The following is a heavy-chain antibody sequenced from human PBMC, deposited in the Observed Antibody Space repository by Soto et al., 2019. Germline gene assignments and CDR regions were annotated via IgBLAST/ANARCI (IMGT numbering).Heavy chain of an antibody. J-gene: IGHJ4*02. CDR1: GGSISNYY. CDR3: ARDHPHSYGVYYFDY. CDR2: IYSSGST. D-gene: IGHD5-18*01. Sequence: QVQLQESGPGLVKPSETLSLTCTVSGGSISNYYWNWIRQSPGKGLEWIGYIYSSGSTHYNPSLQNRVTISIDTSNNQVSLKVNSVTAADTAVYYCARDHPHSYGVYYFDYWGQGTPVTVSS. V-gene: IGHV4-59*01.